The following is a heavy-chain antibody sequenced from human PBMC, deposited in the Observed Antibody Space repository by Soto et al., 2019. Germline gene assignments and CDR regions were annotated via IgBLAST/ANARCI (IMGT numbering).Heavy chain of an antibody. J-gene: IGHJ4*02. Sequence: GGSLRLSCAASGFTFGDYAMSWFRQAPGKGLEWVGFIRSKAYGGTTEYAASVKGRFTISRDDSESIAYLQMNSLKTEDTAVYYCTRAYYYDSSGNYRYWGQGTLVTVSS. CDR3: TRAYYYDSSGNYRY. D-gene: IGHD3-22*01. CDR2: IRSKAYGGTT. V-gene: IGHV3-49*03. CDR1: GFTFGDYA.